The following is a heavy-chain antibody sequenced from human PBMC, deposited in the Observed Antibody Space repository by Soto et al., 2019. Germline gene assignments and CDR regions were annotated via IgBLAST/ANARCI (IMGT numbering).Heavy chain of an antibody. V-gene: IGHV1-69*01. CDR1: GGTFSSYA. CDR2: IIPIFGTA. Sequence: QVQLVQSGAEVKKPGSSVKVSCKASGGTFSSYAISWVRQAPGQGLEWMGGIIPIFGTANYAQKFQGRVTITANESTSTAYMELSSLRTEDTAVYYCARGMGEYSSSSVGTDAFDIWGQGTMVTVSS. J-gene: IGHJ3*02. D-gene: IGHD6-6*01. CDR3: ARGMGEYSSSSVGTDAFDI.